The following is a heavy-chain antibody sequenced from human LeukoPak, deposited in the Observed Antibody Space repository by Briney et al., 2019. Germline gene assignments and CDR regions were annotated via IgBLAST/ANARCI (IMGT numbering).Heavy chain of an antibody. Sequence: GGSLRLSCAASGFTFSSYAVHWVRQAPGKGLEWVAVISYDGSNKYYADSVKGRFTISRDNSKNTLYLQMNSLRAEDTAVYYCARNALAVAGNLYDYWGQGTLVTVSS. V-gene: IGHV3-30*04. CDR2: ISYDGSNK. CDR1: GFTFSSYA. J-gene: IGHJ4*02. CDR3: ARNALAVAGNLYDY. D-gene: IGHD6-19*01.